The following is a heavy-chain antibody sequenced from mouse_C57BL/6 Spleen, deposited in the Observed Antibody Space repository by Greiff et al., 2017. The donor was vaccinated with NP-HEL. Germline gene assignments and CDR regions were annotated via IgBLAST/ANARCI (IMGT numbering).Heavy chain of an antibody. CDR3: ARGLTGTGAMDY. CDR2: IDPSDSYT. CDR1: GYTFTSYW. D-gene: IGHD4-1*01. Sequence: QVQLKQPGAELVMPGASVKLSCKASGYTFTSYWMHWVKQRPGQGLEWIGEIDPSDSYTNYNQKFKGKSTLTVDKSSSTAYMQLSSLTSEDSAVYYCARGLTGTGAMDYWGQGTSVTVSS. J-gene: IGHJ4*01. V-gene: IGHV1-69*01.